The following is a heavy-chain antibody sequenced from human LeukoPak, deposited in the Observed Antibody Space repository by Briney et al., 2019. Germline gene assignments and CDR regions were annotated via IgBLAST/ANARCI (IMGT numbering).Heavy chain of an antibody. Sequence: SETLSLTCTVSGGSISSYYWSWIRQPPGKGLEWIGYIYYSGSTNYNPSLKSRVTISVDTSKNQFSLKLSSVTAADTAVYYCASRAVPAAPGIAAAGINYWGRGTLVTVSS. CDR1: GGSISSYY. CDR3: ASRAVPAAPGIAAAGINY. V-gene: IGHV4-59*12. D-gene: IGHD6-13*01. J-gene: IGHJ4*02. CDR2: IYYSGST.